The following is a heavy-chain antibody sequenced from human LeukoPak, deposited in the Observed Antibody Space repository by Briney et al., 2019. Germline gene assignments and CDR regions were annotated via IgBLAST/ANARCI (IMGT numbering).Heavy chain of an antibody. CDR3: AREPRRNSGYDSH. J-gene: IGHJ4*02. Sequence: GGSLRLSCAASGFTFSSYSMNWVRQAPGKGLEWVSSISSSSSYIYYADSVKGRFTISRDNAKNSLYLQMNSLRAEDTAVYYCAREPRRNSGYDSHWGQGTLVTVSS. CDR1: GFTFSSYS. V-gene: IGHV3-21*01. D-gene: IGHD5-12*01. CDR2: ISSSSSYI.